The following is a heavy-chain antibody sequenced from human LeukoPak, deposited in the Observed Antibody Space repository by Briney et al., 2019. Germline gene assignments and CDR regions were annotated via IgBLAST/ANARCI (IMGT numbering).Heavy chain of an antibody. CDR2: IYSGGNT. D-gene: IGHD1-14*01. Sequence: GGSLRLSCAASGFTVSTNHMNWVRQAPVKGLQWVSVIYSGGNTYYADSVKGRFTISRDNSENTVHLQMNSLRAEDPALYYCARDDDNRIGFDPWGQGTLVTVSS. CDR3: ARDDDNRIGFDP. CDR1: GFTVSTNH. V-gene: IGHV3-66*01. J-gene: IGHJ5*02.